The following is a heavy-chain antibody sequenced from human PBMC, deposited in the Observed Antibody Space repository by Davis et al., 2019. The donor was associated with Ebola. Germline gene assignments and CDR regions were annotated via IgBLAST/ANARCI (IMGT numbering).Heavy chain of an antibody. Sequence: SETLSLTCTVSGGSIDNNYWSWIRQPPGKGLEWIASIYYSGSTYFNPSLKSRVTISVDTSKNQFSLKLSSVTAADTAVYYCARDRYCSSTSCYSNADAFDIWGQGTMVTVSS. D-gene: IGHD2-2*02. J-gene: IGHJ3*02. V-gene: IGHV4-59*12. CDR2: IYYSGST. CDR1: GGSIDNNY. CDR3: ARDRYCSSTSCYSNADAFDI.